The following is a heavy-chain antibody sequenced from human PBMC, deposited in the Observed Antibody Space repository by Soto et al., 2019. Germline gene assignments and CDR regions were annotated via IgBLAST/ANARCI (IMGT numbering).Heavy chain of an antibody. Sequence: EVQLVESGGGLVKPGGSLRLSCAASGFTFSSYSMNWVRQAPGKGLEWVSSISSSSSYIYYADSVKGRFTISRDNAKNSLYLQMNSLRAEDTAVYYCARGRGAAGTDSARWSGMAVWGDWATVTVSS. CDR2: ISSSSSYI. CDR1: GFTFSSYS. D-gene: IGHD6-13*01. CDR3: ARGRGAAGTDSARWSGMAV. J-gene: IGHJ6*04. V-gene: IGHV3-21*01.